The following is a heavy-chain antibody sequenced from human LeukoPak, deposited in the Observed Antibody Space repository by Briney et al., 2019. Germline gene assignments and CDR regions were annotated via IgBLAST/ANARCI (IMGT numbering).Heavy chain of an antibody. CDR1: GFTVSSNY. CDR3: ARVSCDYVKY. Sequence: GGSLRLSCAASGFTVSSNYMSWVRQAPGRVLEWVSVIYSGGSTYYADSVKGRFTISRDNSKNTLYLQMNSLRAEDTAVYYCARVSCDYVKYWGQGTLVTVSS. J-gene: IGHJ4*02. CDR2: IYSGGST. V-gene: IGHV3-53*01.